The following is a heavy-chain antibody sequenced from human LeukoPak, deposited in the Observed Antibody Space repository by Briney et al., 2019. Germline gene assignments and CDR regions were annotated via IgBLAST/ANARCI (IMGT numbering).Heavy chain of an antibody. CDR2: ITSSSSYI. V-gene: IGHV3-21*01. D-gene: IGHD2/OR15-2a*01. Sequence: GGSLRLSCAASGFTFSTYSMNWVRQAPGKGLEWVSSITSSSSYIYYADSVKGRFTISGDNAKNSLYLQMNSLRAEDTAVYYCARQGPGGLYYFDYWGQGALVTVSS. CDR1: GFTFSTYS. J-gene: IGHJ4*02. CDR3: ARQGPGGLYYFDY.